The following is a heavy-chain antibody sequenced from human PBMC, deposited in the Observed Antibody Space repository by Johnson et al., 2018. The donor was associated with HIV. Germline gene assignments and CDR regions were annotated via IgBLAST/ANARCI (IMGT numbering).Heavy chain of an antibody. CDR1: GFTFSSYG. CDR2: ISWNSGNI. J-gene: IGHJ3*02. V-gene: IGHV3-9*01. D-gene: IGHD3-22*01. CDR3: AKDTTFYYDTSGPSDAFDI. Sequence: VQLVESGVGVVQPGRSLRLSCAASGFTFSSYGMHWVRQAPGKGLEWVSGISWNSGNIGYADSVKGRFTISRNNAKNSLYLQMNSLGAEDTALYYCAKDTTFYYDTSGPSDAFDIWGQGTVVTVSS.